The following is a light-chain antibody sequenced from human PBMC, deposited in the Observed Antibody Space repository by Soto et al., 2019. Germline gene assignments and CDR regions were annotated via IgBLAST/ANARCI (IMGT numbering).Light chain of an antibody. V-gene: IGLV2-14*01. Sequence: QSALTQPASVSGSPGQSITISCTGTSSDVGGYNYVSWYQQHPGKAPKLMIYDVSNRPSGVSNRFSGSKSGNTAPLTISGLQAEDEADYFCSSYTISSPHVVFGGGTQLTVL. CDR2: DVS. J-gene: IGLJ2*01. CDR3: SSYTISSPHVV. CDR1: SSDVGGYNY.